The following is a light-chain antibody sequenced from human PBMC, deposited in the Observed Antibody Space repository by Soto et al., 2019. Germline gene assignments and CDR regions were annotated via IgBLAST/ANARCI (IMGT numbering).Light chain of an antibody. J-gene: IGKJ2*01. CDR2: DAS. CDR1: QSISTW. V-gene: IGKV1-5*01. CDR3: QHYNSYPYT. Sequence: DIQMTQSPSTLSASVGDIVTITSRASQSISTWLAWYQQKPGKAPKLLIYDASSLESGVPSRFSGGGYGTEFTLTISSLQPDDLATYYCQHYNSYPYTFGQGTKLEIK.